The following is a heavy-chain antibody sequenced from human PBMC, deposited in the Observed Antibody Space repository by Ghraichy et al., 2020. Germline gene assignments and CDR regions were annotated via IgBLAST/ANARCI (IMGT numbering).Heavy chain of an antibody. CDR2: INHSGST. V-gene: IGHV4-34*01. Sequence: SETLSLTCAVYGGSFSGYYWSWIRQPPGKGLEWIGEINHSGSTNYNPSLKSRVTISVDTSKNQFSLKLSSVTAADTAVYYCAREGRKYSSSWYYYGMDVWGQGTTVTVSS. CDR3: AREGRKYSSSWYYYGMDV. D-gene: IGHD6-13*01. CDR1: GGSFSGYY. J-gene: IGHJ6*02.